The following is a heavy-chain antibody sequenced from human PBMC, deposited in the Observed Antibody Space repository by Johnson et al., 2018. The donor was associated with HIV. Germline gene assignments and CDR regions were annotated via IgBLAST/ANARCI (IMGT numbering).Heavy chain of an antibody. J-gene: IGHJ3*01. CDR2: ISSSGGTI. D-gene: IGHD3-16*02. CDR1: RFTFSDYY. V-gene: IGHV3-11*04. CDR3: ARGLGVIVIADAFDF. Sequence: QVQLVESGGGLVKPGGSLRLSCAASRFTFSDYYMSWIRQTPGKGLEWVSYISSSGGTIYYADSVKGRFSISRDNAKNSLYLQMGSLRAEDMAVYYCARGLGVIVIADAFDFWGQGTMVTVSS.